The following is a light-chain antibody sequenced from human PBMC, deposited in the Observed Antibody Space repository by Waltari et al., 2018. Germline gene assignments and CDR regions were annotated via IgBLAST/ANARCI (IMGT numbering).Light chain of an antibody. J-gene: IGLJ1*01. CDR2: DFS. V-gene: IGLV2-14*03. CDR1: SSDVGGYNS. Sequence: QSALTQPASVSGSPGQSITISCPGTSSDVGGYNSVSWYQHHPGKDPKLMISDFSKRPSGVSNRFSGSKSGNTASLTISGLQAEDEADYYCSSYTSSSTYVFGTGTKVTVL. CDR3: SSYTSSSTYV.